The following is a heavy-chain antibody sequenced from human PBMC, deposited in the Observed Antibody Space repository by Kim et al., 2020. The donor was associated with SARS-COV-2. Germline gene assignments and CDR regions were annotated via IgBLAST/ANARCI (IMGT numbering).Heavy chain of an antibody. CDR3: AKLVLDSSGWYGAFDI. V-gene: IGHV3-23*01. D-gene: IGHD6-19*01. Sequence: GGSLRLSCAASGFTFSSYAMSWVRQAPGKGLEWVSAISGSGGSTYYADSVKGRFTISRDNSKNTLYLQMNSLRAEDTAVYYCAKLVLDSSGWYGAFDIWGQGTMVTVSS. J-gene: IGHJ3*02. CDR1: GFTFSSYA. CDR2: ISGSGGST.